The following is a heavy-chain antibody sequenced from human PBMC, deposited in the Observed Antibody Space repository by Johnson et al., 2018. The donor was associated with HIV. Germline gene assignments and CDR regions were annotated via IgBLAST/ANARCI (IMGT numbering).Heavy chain of an antibody. V-gene: IGHV3-15*01. J-gene: IGHJ3*02. CDR1: GFTFSNAW. CDR3: TTAIYSYDTRDTRAFDI. D-gene: IGHD3-22*01. CDR2: IKSKYHDETT. Sequence: VQLVESGGGLVKPGGSLRLSCAASGFTFSNAWMSWVRQAPGKGLEWVGRIKSKYHDETTDYAAPVKGRFAISRDDSKNTVYLQMNSLKAEDTAVYYCTTAIYSYDTRDTRAFDIWGQGTMVTVSS.